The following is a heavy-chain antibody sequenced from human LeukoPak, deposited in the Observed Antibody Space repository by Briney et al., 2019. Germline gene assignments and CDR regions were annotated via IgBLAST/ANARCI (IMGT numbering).Heavy chain of an antibody. CDR2: INHSGST. Sequence: SETLSLTCAVYGGSFSGYCWSWIRQPPGKGLEWIGEINHSGSTNYNPSLKSRVTISVDTSKNQFSLKLSSVTAADTAVYYCATHCSSTSCYRDAFDIWGQGTMVTVSS. CDR1: GGSFSGYC. D-gene: IGHD2-2*01. V-gene: IGHV4-34*01. J-gene: IGHJ3*02. CDR3: ATHCSSTSCYRDAFDI.